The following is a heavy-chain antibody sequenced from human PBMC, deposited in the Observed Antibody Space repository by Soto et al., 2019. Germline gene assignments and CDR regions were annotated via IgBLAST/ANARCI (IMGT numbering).Heavy chain of an antibody. D-gene: IGHD6-13*01. CDR3: ARAPRGSSWYFGEVALFDY. Sequence: QVQLVESGGGVVQPGRSLRLSCAASGFTFSSYGMHWVRQAPGKGLEWVAVIWYDGSNKYYADSVKGRFTISRDNSKNTLYLQMNSLRAEDTAVYYCARAPRGSSWYFGEVALFDYWGQGTLVTVSS. CDR1: GFTFSSYG. V-gene: IGHV3-33*01. J-gene: IGHJ4*02. CDR2: IWYDGSNK.